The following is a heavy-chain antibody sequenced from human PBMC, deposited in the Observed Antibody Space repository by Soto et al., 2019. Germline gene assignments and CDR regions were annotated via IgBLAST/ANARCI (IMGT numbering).Heavy chain of an antibody. CDR1: GYTFTGYY. J-gene: IGHJ6*02. D-gene: IGHD3-10*01. Sequence: ASVKVSCKASGYTFTGYYMHWVRQAPGQGLEWMGWINPNSGGTNYAQKFQGWDTMTRETSISTAYMELSRLRSDDTAVYYCATGIAIMVRGFIIIYYGMDVRPQGTTVTVSS. V-gene: IGHV1-2*04. CDR2: INPNSGGT. CDR3: ATGIAIMVRGFIIIYYGMDV.